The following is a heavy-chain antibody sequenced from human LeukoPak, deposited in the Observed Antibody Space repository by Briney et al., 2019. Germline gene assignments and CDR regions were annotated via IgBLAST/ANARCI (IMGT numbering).Heavy chain of an antibody. Sequence: KPSETLSLTCTVSGGSISNYYWSWIRQPAGRGLEWIGRISTSGGTNYNSSLMSRVTMSVDTSTNQFSLKPSSVTAADTAVYYCARSAVDTADFDYWGQGTLVTVSS. J-gene: IGHJ4*02. D-gene: IGHD3-22*01. V-gene: IGHV4-4*07. CDR1: GGSISNYY. CDR2: ISTSGGT. CDR3: ARSAVDTADFDY.